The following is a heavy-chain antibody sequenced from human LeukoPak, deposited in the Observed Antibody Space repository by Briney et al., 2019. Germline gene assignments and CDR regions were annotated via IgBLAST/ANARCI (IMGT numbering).Heavy chain of an antibody. CDR3: AKMYSSTWSDWYFDL. J-gene: IGHJ2*01. D-gene: IGHD6-13*01. CDR1: GFTFSIHA. Sequence: GGSLRLTCVASGFTFSIHAMSWVRQAPGQGLEWVSSISSTGGSTYYAEAVKGRFTISRDNSKNTLFLQMNSLRAEDPAVYYCAKMYSSTWSDWYFDLWGRGTLVTVS. V-gene: IGHV3-23*01. CDR2: ISSTGGST.